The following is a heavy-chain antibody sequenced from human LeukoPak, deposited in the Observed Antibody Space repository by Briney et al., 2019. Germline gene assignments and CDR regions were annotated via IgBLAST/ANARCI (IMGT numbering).Heavy chain of an antibody. CDR1: GSSILSNSYY. Sequence: SETLSLTCTVSGSSILSNSYYWGWIRQPPGKGLEWIGSVSFGWSTYHNPSLKSRLTISVDTSNNQFPLRLNSVTAADTAVYYCARHADPNFFDSWGQGTLVTVSS. J-gene: IGHJ4*02. V-gene: IGHV4-39*01. CDR3: ARHADPNFFDS. CDR2: VSFGWST.